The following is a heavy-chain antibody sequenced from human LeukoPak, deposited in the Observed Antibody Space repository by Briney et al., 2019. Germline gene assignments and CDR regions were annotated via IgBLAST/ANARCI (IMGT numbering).Heavy chain of an antibody. CDR3: AKVLTGYCCYYGMDV. D-gene: IGHD3-9*01. J-gene: IGHJ6*02. Sequence: GGSLRLSCAASGFTFSNSAMSWVRQAPGKGLEWVSAISGSGASTYYADSVKGRFTISRDNSKNTLYLQMNSLRAEDTAIYYCAKVLTGYCCYYGMDVWGQGTTVTVSS. CDR2: ISGSGAST. CDR1: GFTFSNSA. V-gene: IGHV3-23*01.